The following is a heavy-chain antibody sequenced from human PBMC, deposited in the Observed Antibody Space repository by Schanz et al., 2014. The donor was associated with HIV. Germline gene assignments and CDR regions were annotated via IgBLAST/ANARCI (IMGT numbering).Heavy chain of an antibody. J-gene: IGHJ5*01. D-gene: IGHD1-26*01. CDR3: ARDRKSGNYDGGFDS. CDR2: VNQDGSVK. V-gene: IGHV3-7*03. Sequence: VQLVESGGGVVQPGGSLRLSCAASGFTLSGFWMSWVRQAPGKGLEWVANVNQDGSVKYYVDSVKGRFTISRDNAKNSLYLQMNSLIPEDTAVYYCARDRKSGNYDGGFDSWGQGTLVTVSS. CDR1: GFTLSGFW.